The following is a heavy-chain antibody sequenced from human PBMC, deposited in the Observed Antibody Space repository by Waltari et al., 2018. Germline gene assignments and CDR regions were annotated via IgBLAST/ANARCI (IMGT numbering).Heavy chain of an antibody. J-gene: IGHJ4*02. Sequence: EVQLVESGGGLVEPGGSLRLSCTGSGFTFSNAWINWVRQAPGKGLEWVGHIKSKTDGGTVDYAAPVRGRFIISREDSKNTATLQMNSLETEDTAVYYCTTAGGSSWHPYWGQGTLVTVSS. V-gene: IGHV3-15*07. D-gene: IGHD6-13*01. CDR1: GFTFSNAW. CDR3: TTAGGSSWHPY. CDR2: IKSKTDGGTV.